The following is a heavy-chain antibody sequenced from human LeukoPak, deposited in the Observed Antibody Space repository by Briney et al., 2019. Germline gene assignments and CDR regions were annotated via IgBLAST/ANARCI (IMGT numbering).Heavy chain of an antibody. Sequence: GGSLRLSCAASGFTFSSYGMHWVRQAPGKGLEWVAVISYDGSNKYYADSVKGRFTISRDNSKNTLYLQMNSLRAEDTAVYYCARDSDYGGNSLGDYWGQGTLVTVSS. CDR1: GFTFSSYG. J-gene: IGHJ4*02. V-gene: IGHV3-30*03. D-gene: IGHD4-23*01. CDR2: ISYDGSNK. CDR3: ARDSDYGGNSLGDY.